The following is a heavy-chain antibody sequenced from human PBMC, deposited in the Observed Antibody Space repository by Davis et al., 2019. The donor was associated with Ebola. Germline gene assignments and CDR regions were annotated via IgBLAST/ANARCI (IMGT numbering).Heavy chain of an antibody. V-gene: IGHV4-59*01. J-gene: IGHJ4*02. D-gene: IGHD3-10*01. CDR1: GASISGYY. Sequence: SETLSLTCTVSGASISGYYWSWIRQPPGKGLEWIGYIYYTGSTNYNPSLKSRVTMSVDTSKNQFSLKLSSVTAADTAVYYCARVAPIRGAALFDSWGQGTLVTVSS. CDR3: ARVAPIRGAALFDS. CDR2: IYYTGST.